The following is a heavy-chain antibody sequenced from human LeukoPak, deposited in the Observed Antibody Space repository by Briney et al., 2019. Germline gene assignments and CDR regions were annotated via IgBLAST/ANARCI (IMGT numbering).Heavy chain of an antibody. D-gene: IGHD3-22*01. CDR2: ISYSGST. CDR1: GGSVSSGSHY. V-gene: IGHV4-61*01. CDR3: ARDLDSSGYPDAFDI. J-gene: IGHJ3*02. Sequence: SETLSLTCIVSGGSVSSGSHYWSWIRQPPGKGLEWIGHISYSGSTNYIPSLKSRVTISADTSKNLFSLKLTSVTAADTAVYYCARDLDSSGYPDAFDIWGQGTMVTVSS.